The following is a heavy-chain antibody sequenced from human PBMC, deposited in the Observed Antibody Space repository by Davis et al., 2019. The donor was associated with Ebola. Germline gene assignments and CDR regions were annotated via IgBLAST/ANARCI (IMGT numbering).Heavy chain of an antibody. Sequence: SETLSLTCTVSDYSISSGYYWGWIRQPPGKGLGWIGTIYHSGSTNYNPSLKSRVTISVDTSKNQFFLKLSSVTAADTAMYYCARWAGSSGDLRAFDIWGQGTMVTVSS. CDR2: IYHSGST. CDR3: ARWAGSSGDLRAFDI. J-gene: IGHJ3*02. D-gene: IGHD6-19*01. CDR1: DYSISSGYY. V-gene: IGHV4-38-2*02.